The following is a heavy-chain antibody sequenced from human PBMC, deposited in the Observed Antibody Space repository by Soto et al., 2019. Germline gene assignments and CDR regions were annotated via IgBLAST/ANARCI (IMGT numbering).Heavy chain of an antibody. CDR2: ISGGGDST. Sequence: GGSLRLSCAASGFAFSSYVMSWVRQAPGKGLEWVSRISGGGDSTSYADAVRGRFTISRDNSKNTLYLQMNSLRPEDTALYYCAKGTIPAPGRLDYWGQGTLVTVSS. CDR3: AKGTIPAPGRLDY. D-gene: IGHD6-13*01. CDR1: GFAFSSYV. V-gene: IGHV3-23*01. J-gene: IGHJ4*02.